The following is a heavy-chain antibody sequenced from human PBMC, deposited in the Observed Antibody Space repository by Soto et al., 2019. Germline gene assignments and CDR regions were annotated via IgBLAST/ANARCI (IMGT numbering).Heavy chain of an antibody. V-gene: IGHV4-34*01. Sequence: SETLSLTCAVYGGSFSGYYWSWIRQPPGKGLEWIGEINHSGSTNYNPSLKSRVTISVDTSKNQFSLKLSSVTAADTAVYYCARGDYYDSSGTAPYYFDYWGQGTLVTVSS. CDR3: ARGDYYDSSGTAPYYFDY. CDR2: INHSGST. J-gene: IGHJ4*02. D-gene: IGHD3-22*01. CDR1: GGSFSGYY.